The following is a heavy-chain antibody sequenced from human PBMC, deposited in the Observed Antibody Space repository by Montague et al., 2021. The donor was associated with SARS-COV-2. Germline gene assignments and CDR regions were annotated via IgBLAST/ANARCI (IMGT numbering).Heavy chain of an antibody. CDR2: SYHSGTT. Sequence: SETLSLTCTVSGYSINSNYYWGWLRQPPGKGLEWIGCSYHSGTTHYHPSLKSRVTISLGTSNNHFSLKVSSVTAADTAVYYCARAPYYGPGKPYQFDYWGRGTLVTVSS. CDR3: ARAPYYGPGKPYQFDY. V-gene: IGHV4-38-2*02. CDR1: GYSINSNYY. D-gene: IGHD3-10*01. J-gene: IGHJ4*02.